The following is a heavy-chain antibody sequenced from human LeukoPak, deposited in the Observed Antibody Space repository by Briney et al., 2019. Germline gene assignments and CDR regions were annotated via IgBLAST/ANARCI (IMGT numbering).Heavy chain of an antibody. CDR2: INPNSGGT. CDR1: GYTFTSYD. J-gene: IGHJ5*02. D-gene: IGHD1-14*01. Sequence: GASVKVSCKASGYTFTSYDTNWVRQAPGQGLEWMGWINPNSGGTNYAQKFQGRVTMTRDTSISTAYMELSRLRSDDTAVYYCARETAPKPNGFDPWGQGTLVTVSS. V-gene: IGHV1-2*02. CDR3: ARETAPKPNGFDP.